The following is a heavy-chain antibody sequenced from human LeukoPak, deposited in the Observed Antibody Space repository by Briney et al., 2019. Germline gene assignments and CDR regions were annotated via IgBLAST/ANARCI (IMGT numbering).Heavy chain of an antibody. J-gene: IGHJ6*03. CDR3: ARLHWESGGIYFYYYMDV. Sequence: ASVKVSCKASGYTFTSFDINWVRQAPGQGLEWMASMNPNNGNTAYARKFQGRLTTTRDTSIGTAYLELSALRSEDTAIYYCARLHWESGGIYFYYYMDVWGKGTTVTVSS. CDR2: MNPNNGNT. CDR1: GYTFTSFD. D-gene: IGHD3-16*01. V-gene: IGHV1-8*01.